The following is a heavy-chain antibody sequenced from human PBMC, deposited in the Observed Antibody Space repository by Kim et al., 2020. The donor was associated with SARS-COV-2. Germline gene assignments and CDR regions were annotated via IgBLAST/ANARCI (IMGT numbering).Heavy chain of an antibody. V-gene: IGHV1-2*02. D-gene: IGHD2-2*01. CDR2: INPKSGGT. CDR1: GYTFTGYY. CDR3: AREGYCSSIGCSRNPWWFDP. Sequence: ASVKVSCKASGYTFTGYYMYWVRQAPGQGLEWMGWINPKSGGTNYAQKFQGRVTMTRDTSISTAYMELSRLRSDDTAVYYCAREGYCSSIGCSRNPWWFDPWGQGTLVTVSS. J-gene: IGHJ5*02.